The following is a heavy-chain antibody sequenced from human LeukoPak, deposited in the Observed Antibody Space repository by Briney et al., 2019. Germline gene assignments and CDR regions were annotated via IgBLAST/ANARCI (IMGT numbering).Heavy chain of an antibody. D-gene: IGHD6-19*01. CDR1: GGSISNNY. J-gene: IGHJ4*02. CDR3: ARGMSVAAYYFDY. V-gene: IGHV4-59*01. CDR2: IYYTGST. Sequence: SETLSLTCLVSGGSISNNYWSWIRQPTGKGLEWIGYIYYTGSTSYDPHLKSRVSISVDTSKNQFSLKLSSVTAADTAVYYCARGMSVAAYYFDYWGQGTLVTVSS.